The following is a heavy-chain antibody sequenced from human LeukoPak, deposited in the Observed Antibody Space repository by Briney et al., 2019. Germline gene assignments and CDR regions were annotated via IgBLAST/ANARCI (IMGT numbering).Heavy chain of an antibody. CDR3: ARDGAKNYYDSSGYHPGYFDY. D-gene: IGHD3-22*01. J-gene: IGHJ4*02. CDR2: IYYSGST. V-gene: IGHV4-39*07. CDR1: GGSISSSSYY. Sequence: SETLSLTCTVSGGSISSSSYYWGWIRQPPGKGLEWIGSIYYSGSTYYNPSLKSRVTISVDTSKNQFSLKLSSVTAADTAVYYCARDGAKNYYDSSGYHPGYFDYWGQGTLVTVSS.